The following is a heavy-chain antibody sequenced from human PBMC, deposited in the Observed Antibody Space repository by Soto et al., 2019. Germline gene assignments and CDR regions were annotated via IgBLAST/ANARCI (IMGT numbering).Heavy chain of an antibody. Sequence: PSETLSLTCTVSGGSISSYYWSWIRQPPGKGLEWIGYIYYSGSTNYNPSLKSRVTISVDTSKNQFSLKLSSVTAADTAVYYCARVRSSGWYQRRMVHYFDYWRQGTLVTAPQ. J-gene: IGHJ4*02. D-gene: IGHD6-19*01. CDR2: IYYSGST. V-gene: IGHV4-59*01. CDR3: ARVRSSGWYQRRMVHYFDY. CDR1: GGSISSYY.